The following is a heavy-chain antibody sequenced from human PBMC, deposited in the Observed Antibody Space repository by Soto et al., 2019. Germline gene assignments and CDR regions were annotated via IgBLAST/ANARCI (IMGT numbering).Heavy chain of an antibody. Sequence: SVKVSCKASGGTFSSYAISWVRQAPGQGLEWVGGIIPIFGTANYAQKFQGRVTITADESTSTAYMELSSLRSEDTAVYYCAREISPHCSSTSCYESYYYYGMDVSSQGTTVIVSS. D-gene: IGHD2-2*01. CDR1: GGTFSSYA. J-gene: IGHJ6*02. CDR2: IIPIFGTA. V-gene: IGHV1-69*13. CDR3: AREISPHCSSTSCYESYYYYGMDV.